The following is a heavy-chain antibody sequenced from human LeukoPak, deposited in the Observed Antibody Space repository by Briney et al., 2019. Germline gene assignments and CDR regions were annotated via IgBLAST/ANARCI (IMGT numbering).Heavy chain of an antibody. V-gene: IGHV1-18*01. D-gene: IGHD3-3*01. CDR2: ISADNGNP. Sequence: GASVKVSCKASGYTFTSYGISWVRQAPEQGLEWMGWISADNGNPNYAQKLQGRVNMTTDTSTSTAYMELRSLRSDDTAVYYCARDLTIFGVVILDNWFDPWGQGTLVTVSS. J-gene: IGHJ5*02. CDR1: GYTFTSYG. CDR3: ARDLTIFGVVILDNWFDP.